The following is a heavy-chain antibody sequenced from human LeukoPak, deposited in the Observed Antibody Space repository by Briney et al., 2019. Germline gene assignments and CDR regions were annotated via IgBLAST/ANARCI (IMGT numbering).Heavy chain of an antibody. CDR1: GFTFSSYS. D-gene: IGHD3-9*01. J-gene: IGHJ4*02. CDR2: ISSSSSNI. CDR3: ARATTYDILTGFSAY. V-gene: IGHV3-21*01. Sequence: GGSLRLSCAASGFTFSSYSMNWVRQAPGKGLEWVSSISSSSSNIYYADSVKGRFTISRDNAKNSLYLQMNSLRVEDTAVYYCARATTYDILTGFSAYWGQGTLVTVSS.